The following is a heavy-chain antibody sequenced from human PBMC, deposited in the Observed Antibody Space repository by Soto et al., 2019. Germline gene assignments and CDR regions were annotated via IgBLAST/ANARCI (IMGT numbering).Heavy chain of an antibody. CDR2: IYYSGST. D-gene: IGHD3-16*01. J-gene: IGHJ5*02. CDR3: XSRIRSGGNWFDP. V-gene: IGHV4-39*07. Sequence: QLQLQESGPGLVKPSETLSLTCTVSGGSISSSAYYWGWIRQPPGKGLEWIGSIYYSGSTSYNPSLKSRVTISVXXXXXXXXXXXXXXXTAXXXVXXXXSRIRSGGNWFDPWGQGTLVTVSS. CDR1: GGSISSSAYY.